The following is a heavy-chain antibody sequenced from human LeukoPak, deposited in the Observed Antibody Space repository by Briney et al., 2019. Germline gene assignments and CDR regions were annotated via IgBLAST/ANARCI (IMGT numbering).Heavy chain of an antibody. V-gene: IGHV1-2*02. CDR3: ARDAHYYDSSGYYYYFDY. Sequence: ASVKVSCKASGYTFTGYYMHWVRQAPGQGLEWMGWINPNSGGTNYAQKFQGGVAMTRDTSISTAYMELSRLRSDDTAVYYCARDAHYYDSSGYYYYFDYWGQGTLVTVSS. D-gene: IGHD3-22*01. J-gene: IGHJ4*02. CDR2: INPNSGGT. CDR1: GYTFTGYY.